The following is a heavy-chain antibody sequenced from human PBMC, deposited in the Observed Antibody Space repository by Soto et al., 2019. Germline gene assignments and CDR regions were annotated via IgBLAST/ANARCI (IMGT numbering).Heavy chain of an antibody. V-gene: IGHV1-69*08. CDR1: GGTFSSYT. J-gene: IGHJ4*02. Sequence: QVQLVQSGAEVKKPGTSVKVSCTASGGTFSSYTISWVRQAPGQGLEWMGRIIPILGIANYAQRFQGRFTITEDKSTSTAYMELSSLRSEDTAVYYCARDAEEYCCGDCYASDYWGQGTLVTVSS. CDR2: IIPILGIA. D-gene: IGHD2-21*02. CDR3: ARDAEEYCCGDCYASDY.